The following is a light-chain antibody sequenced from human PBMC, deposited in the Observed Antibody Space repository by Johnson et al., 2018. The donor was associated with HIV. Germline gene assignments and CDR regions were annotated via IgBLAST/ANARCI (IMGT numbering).Light chain of an antibody. CDR1: SSNIGNNY. J-gene: IGLJ1*01. Sequence: QSVLTQPPSVSAAPGQKVTISCSGTSSNIGNNYVSWYQQLPGTAPKLLIHDSYSRPSGIPDRFSGSKSGTSATLGITGLQTGDEADYYCGTWDSSLSAYVFGTGTKVTAL. V-gene: IGLV1-51*01. CDR2: DSY. CDR3: GTWDSSLSAYV.